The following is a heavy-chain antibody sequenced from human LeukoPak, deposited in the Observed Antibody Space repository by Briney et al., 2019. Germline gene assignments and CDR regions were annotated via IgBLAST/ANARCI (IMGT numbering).Heavy chain of an antibody. CDR3: AKSLSFGSGYVYDY. CDR1: GFTFDDCA. CDR2: ISWDGGSP. D-gene: IGHD3-22*01. Sequence: PGGSLRLSCAASGFTFDDCAMHWVRQAPGKGLEWVSLISWDGGSPYYADSVKGRFTISRDNRKKSLYLQMNSLRAEDTAFYYCAKSLSFGSGYVYDYWGQGTLVTVSS. J-gene: IGHJ4*02. V-gene: IGHV3-43D*03.